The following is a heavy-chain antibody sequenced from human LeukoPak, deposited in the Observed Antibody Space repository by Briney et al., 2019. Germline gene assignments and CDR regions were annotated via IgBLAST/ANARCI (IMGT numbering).Heavy chain of an antibody. CDR3: ARNDVPGPSFF. CDR1: GYTFTTYA. Sequence: ASVKVSCKAFGYTFTTYAMNWVRQAPGQGLEWMGWINTNTGNPTYAQGFTGRFVFSLDTSVSTAYLQIRSLKAEDTAVYFCARNDVPGPSFFWGQGTLVTVPS. J-gene: IGHJ4*02. CDR2: INTNTGNP. V-gene: IGHV7-4-1*02. D-gene: IGHD6-19*01.